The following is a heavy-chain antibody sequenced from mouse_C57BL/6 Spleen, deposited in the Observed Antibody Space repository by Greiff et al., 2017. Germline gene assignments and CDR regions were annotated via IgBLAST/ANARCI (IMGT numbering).Heavy chain of an antibody. Sequence: QVQLKQPGAELVRPGSSVKLSCKASGYTFTSYWMQWVKQRPIQGLEWIGNIDPSDSETHYNQKFKDKATLTVDKSSSTAYMQLSSLTSEDSAVYYCESGIYYGSSDEAMDYWGQGTSVTVSS. D-gene: IGHD1-1*01. CDR3: ESGIYYGSSDEAMDY. CDR2: IDPSDSET. V-gene: IGHV1-52*01. J-gene: IGHJ4*01. CDR1: GYTFTSYW.